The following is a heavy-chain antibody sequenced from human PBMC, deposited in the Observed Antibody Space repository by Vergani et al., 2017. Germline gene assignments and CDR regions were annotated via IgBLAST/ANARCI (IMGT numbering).Heavy chain of an antibody. V-gene: IGHV4-61*02. CDR1: GDSISSGGYY. D-gene: IGHD3-22*01. Sequence: QVQLQESGPGLVKPSQTLSLTCTVSGDSISSGGYYWNWIRQPAGKGLEWIGRLYTSGSTTYNPSLKSRVTISVDTSKNQFSLKLTSVTAADTAVYYCASNYDSSGYIGAFHIWGQGTMVTVSS. CDR3: ASNYDSSGYIGAFHI. J-gene: IGHJ3*02. CDR2: LYTSGST.